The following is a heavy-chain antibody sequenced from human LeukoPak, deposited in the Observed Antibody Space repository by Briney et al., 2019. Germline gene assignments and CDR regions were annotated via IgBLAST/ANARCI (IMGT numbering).Heavy chain of an antibody. J-gene: IGHJ4*02. CDR3: ARGSSIAVAGIAGNDY. V-gene: IGHV3-48*04. Sequence: GGSLRLSCAGSGFAFSSYNMNWVRQAPGRGLEWVSYISSSSSTKYYADSVKGRFTISRDNARNSLYLQMNRLRAEDTAVYYCARGSSIAVAGIAGNDYWGQGTLVTVSS. CDR2: ISSSSSTK. CDR1: GFAFSSYN. D-gene: IGHD6-19*01.